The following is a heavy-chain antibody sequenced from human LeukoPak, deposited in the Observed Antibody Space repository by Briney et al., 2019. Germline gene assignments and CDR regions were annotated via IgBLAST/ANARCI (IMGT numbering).Heavy chain of an antibody. V-gene: IGHV3-72*01. CDR1: GFIFSAHY. Sequence: PGGSLRLSCAASGFIFSAHYMDWVRQAPGKGLEWVGRTRNKANSYTTEYAASVKGRFTISRDDSKNSLYLQMNSLKTEDTAVYYCATYSSGWPFYSYYMDVWGKGTTVTISS. CDR3: ATYSSGWPFYSYYMDV. J-gene: IGHJ6*03. CDR2: TRNKANSYTT. D-gene: IGHD6-19*01.